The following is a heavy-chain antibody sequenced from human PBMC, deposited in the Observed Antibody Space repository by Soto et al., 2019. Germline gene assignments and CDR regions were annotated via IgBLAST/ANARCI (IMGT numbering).Heavy chain of an antibody. CDR3: AREVVVFGVIIPTPMDV. CDR2: LYDVDGT. D-gene: IGHD3-22*01. J-gene: IGHJ6*02. V-gene: IGHV3-66*01. Sequence: GGSLRLSCAALGLTVRGKKYITWVRQAPGKGLEWVSALYDVDGTYYADSVKGRFTISRHNAKDSLYLQMNSLRAEDTAVYYCAREVVVFGVIIPTPMDVWGQGTTVTVSS. CDR1: GLTVRGKKY.